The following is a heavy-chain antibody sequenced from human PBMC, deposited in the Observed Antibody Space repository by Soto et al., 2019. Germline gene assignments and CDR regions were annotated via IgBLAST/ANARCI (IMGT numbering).Heavy chain of an antibody. J-gene: IGHJ4*02. V-gene: IGHV4-39*01. CDR2: IFYGVRT. CDR3: ARLTDRWYSLDY. D-gene: IGHD2-15*01. Sequence: SETLSLTCTVSGGSINSKNYYWGWIRQPPGKGLEWIGNIFYGVRTYYDPPLESRVTISVDTSKNQFSLRVTSVTAADTAVYHCARLTDRWYSLDYWGQGALVTVSS. CDR1: GGSINSKNYY.